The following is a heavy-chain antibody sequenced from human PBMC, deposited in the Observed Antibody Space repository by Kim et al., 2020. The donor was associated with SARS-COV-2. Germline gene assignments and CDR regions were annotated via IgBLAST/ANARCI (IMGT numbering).Heavy chain of an antibody. Sequence: ASVKVSCKASGYTFTSYDINWVQQATGQGLEWMGWMNPNSGNTGYPQKFQGRVTMTRNTSISTAYMELSSLRSEDTAVYYCARADRGIVGATVYYFDYWGQGTLVTVSS. CDR1: GYTFTSYD. CDR3: ARADRGIVGATVYYFDY. D-gene: IGHD1-26*01. CDR2: MNPNSGNT. J-gene: IGHJ4*02. V-gene: IGHV1-8*02.